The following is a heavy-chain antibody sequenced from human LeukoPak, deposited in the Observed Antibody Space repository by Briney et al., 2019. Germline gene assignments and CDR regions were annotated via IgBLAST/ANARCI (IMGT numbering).Heavy chain of an antibody. V-gene: IGHV3-23*01. J-gene: IGHJ4*02. CDR3: AKGTANCGGGRYSLRDH. CDR1: GFTFNNYG. CDR2: ISGSGART. D-gene: IGHD2-21*02. Sequence: GGSLRLSCAASGFTFNNYGMTWVRQAPGKGLEWVSVISGSGARTYYADSVKGRFTISRDNSKNTLFLQMNTLRAEDTAVYYCAKGTANCGGGRYSLRDHWGQGTLVTVSS.